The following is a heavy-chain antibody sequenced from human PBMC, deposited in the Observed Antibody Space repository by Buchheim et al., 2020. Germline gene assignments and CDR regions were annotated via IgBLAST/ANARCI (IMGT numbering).Heavy chain of an antibody. CDR2: ISSSGSTI. V-gene: IGHV3-48*03. J-gene: IGHJ4*02. CDR1: GFTFSSYE. D-gene: IGHD2-15*01. Sequence: EVQLVESGGGLVQPGGSLRLSCAASGFTFSSYEMNWVRQAPGKGLEWVSYISSSGSTIYYADSVKGRFTISRDNAKNSLYLQMNSLRAEDTAVYYCARSRYCNGNSCFQPLDYWGQGT. CDR3: ARSRYCNGNSCFQPLDY.